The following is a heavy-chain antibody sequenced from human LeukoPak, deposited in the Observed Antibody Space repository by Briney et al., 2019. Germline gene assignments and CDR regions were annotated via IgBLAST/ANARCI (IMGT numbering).Heavy chain of an antibody. CDR1: GGSFSDYY. J-gene: IGHJ6*03. V-gene: IGHV4-34*01. D-gene: IGHD6-13*01. CDR3: ARTSSSWPHYYYYMDV. Sequence: SETLSLTCAVYGGSFSDYYWSWIRQPPGKGLEWIGEINHSGSTNYNPSLKSRVTISVDTSKNQFSLKLSSVTAADTAVYYCARTSSSWPHYYYYMDVWGKGTTVTISS. CDR2: INHSGST.